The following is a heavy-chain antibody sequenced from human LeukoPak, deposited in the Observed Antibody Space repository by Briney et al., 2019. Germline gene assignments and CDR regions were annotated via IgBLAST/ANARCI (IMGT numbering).Heavy chain of an antibody. J-gene: IGHJ6*03. Sequence: SETLSLTCAVYGRSFIGYYWSWISQPPGKGLEWIGETNHSGSTNYNLYLKSRVTISVDTSKNQFSLKLSSVTAADTAVYYCAVRQGGYYYYMDVWGKGTTVTISS. V-gene: IGHV4-34*01. CDR2: TNHSGST. CDR1: GRSFIGYY. CDR3: AVRQGGYYYYMDV.